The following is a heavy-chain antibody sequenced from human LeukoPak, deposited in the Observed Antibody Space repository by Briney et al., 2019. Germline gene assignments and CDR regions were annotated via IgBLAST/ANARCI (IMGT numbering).Heavy chain of an antibody. D-gene: IGHD5-12*01. CDR1: GGSISTYY. V-gene: IGHV4-4*07. J-gene: IGHJ6*02. CDR3: ARDGYHFYYHGMDV. Sequence: PSETLSLTCTVSGGSISTYYWSWIRQPAGKGLEWIGRIYASGTTNYNPTLKSRVTMSVDTSKNQFSLKLTSVTAAGTAVYYCARDGYHFYYHGMDVWGQGTTVTVSS. CDR2: IYASGTT.